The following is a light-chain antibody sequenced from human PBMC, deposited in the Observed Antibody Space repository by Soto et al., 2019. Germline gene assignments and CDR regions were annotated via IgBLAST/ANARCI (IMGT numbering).Light chain of an antibody. J-gene: IGKJ5*01. CDR1: QSVSSN. V-gene: IGKV3-15*01. CDR2: GAS. CDR3: QHYNNWPPIT. Sequence: EIVMTQSPATLSVSPGERATLSCRASQSVSSNFAWYPQKPGQAPRLLIYGASTRATGIPARFSGSGSGTEFTLTISSLQSEDFAVYYCQHYNNWPPITFGHGTRLEIK.